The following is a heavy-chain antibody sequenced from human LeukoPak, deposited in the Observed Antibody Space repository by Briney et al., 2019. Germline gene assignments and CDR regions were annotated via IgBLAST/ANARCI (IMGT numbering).Heavy chain of an antibody. CDR2: ISSSSSYM. Sequence: GGSLRLSCVASGFTFSRYTMRWVRQAPGKGLEWVSCISSSSSYMYYGDTLKGRFTISRDNAKNSLYLQMDNLRADDTAMYYCARALTPASGWLGSWGQGTLVTVSS. V-gene: IGHV3-21*01. D-gene: IGHD6-19*01. CDR3: ARALTPASGWLGS. J-gene: IGHJ5*01. CDR1: GFTFSRYT.